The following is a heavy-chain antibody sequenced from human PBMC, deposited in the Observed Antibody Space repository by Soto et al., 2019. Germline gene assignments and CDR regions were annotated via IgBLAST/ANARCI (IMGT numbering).Heavy chain of an antibody. V-gene: IGHV1-69*01. CDR1: GGTFSSYS. D-gene: IGHD3-16*01. Sequence: QVQLVQSGAEVKKPGSSVKVSCKASGGTFSSYSINWVRQAPGQGLEWMGEIIPIFGTANYAQMFQGRVTITADESTSTAAMALSSLRSEDTAVYYCARDVGRHSWGIDYWGQGTLVTVSS. CDR2: IIPIFGTA. CDR3: ARDVGRHSWGIDY. J-gene: IGHJ4*02.